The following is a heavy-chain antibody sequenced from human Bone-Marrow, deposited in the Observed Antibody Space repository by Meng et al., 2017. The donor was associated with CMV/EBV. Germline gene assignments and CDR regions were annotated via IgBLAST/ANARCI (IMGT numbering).Heavy chain of an antibody. V-gene: IGHV1-2*02. CDR3: ARRGMVVVPVAH. D-gene: IGHD2-2*01. Sequence: ASVKVSCKASGYTFTGYYMHWVRQAPGQGLEWMGWINPNSGGTNYAQKYQGRVTMTRDTSISTAYMELSRLRSDDTAVYYCARRGMVVVPVAHWCQGTLVTVSS. CDR2: INPNSGGT. J-gene: IGHJ4*02. CDR1: GYTFTGYY.